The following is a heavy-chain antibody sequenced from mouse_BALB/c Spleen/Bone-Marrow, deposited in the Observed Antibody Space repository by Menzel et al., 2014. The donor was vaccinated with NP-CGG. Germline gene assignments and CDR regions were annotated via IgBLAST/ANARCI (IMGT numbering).Heavy chain of an antibody. CDR3: ARTFQPRRAMDY. V-gene: IGHV1S127*01. CDR1: DYTFTSYW. J-gene: IGHJ4*01. CDR2: IDPSNSET. Sequence: VQRVESGPELVRPGASVKMSCKASDYTFTSYWMHWVKQRPGQGLEWIGMIDPSNSETRLNQKFKDKATLNVGRSSNTAYMHLSSLTSKDSAVYYCARTFQPRRAMDYWGQGSSVTVSS. D-gene: IGHD6-1*01.